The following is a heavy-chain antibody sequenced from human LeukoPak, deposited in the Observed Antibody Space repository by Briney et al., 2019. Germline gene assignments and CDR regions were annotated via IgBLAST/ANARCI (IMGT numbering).Heavy chain of an antibody. CDR1: GGSFSGYY. D-gene: IGHD2-15*01. CDR2: INHSGST. J-gene: IGHJ5*02. Sequence: SETLSLTCAVYGGSFSGYYWSWIRQPPGKGLEWIGVINHSGSTNYNPSLKSRVTISVDTSKNQFSLKLSSVTAADTAVYYCARVDCSGGSCYSRWFDPWGQGTLVTVSS. V-gene: IGHV4-34*01. CDR3: ARVDCSGGSCYSRWFDP.